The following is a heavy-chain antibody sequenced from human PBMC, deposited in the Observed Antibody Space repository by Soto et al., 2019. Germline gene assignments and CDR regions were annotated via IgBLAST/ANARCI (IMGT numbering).Heavy chain of an antibody. CDR2: IYPGDSDT. J-gene: IGHJ4*02. D-gene: IGHD6-13*01. CDR3: ARRYSSSWYTLDY. V-gene: IGHV5-51*01. Sequence: GESLKISCKGSGYSFTSYWIGWVRQKPGKGLEWMGIIYPGDSDTRYSPSFQGQVTISADKSISTAYLQWSSLKASDTAMYYCARRYSSSWYTLDYWGQGTLVTVSS. CDR1: GYSFTSYW.